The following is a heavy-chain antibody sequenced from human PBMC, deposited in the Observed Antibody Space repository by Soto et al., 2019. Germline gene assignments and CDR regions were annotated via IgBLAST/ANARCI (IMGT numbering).Heavy chain of an antibody. Sequence: QVQLQESGPGLVKPSQTLSLTCTVSGGSISSGDYYWSWIRQHPGKGLEWIGYIYYTGSTYYNTARESRLTISVDNSKNQCSLKLSSVIAADTADYYCTRTGFRGDPLSYYWGQGTMVTVSS. V-gene: IGHV4-31*03. CDR2: IYYTGST. CDR1: GGSISSGDYY. D-gene: IGHD3-10*01. J-gene: IGHJ4*02. CDR3: TRTGFRGDPLSYY.